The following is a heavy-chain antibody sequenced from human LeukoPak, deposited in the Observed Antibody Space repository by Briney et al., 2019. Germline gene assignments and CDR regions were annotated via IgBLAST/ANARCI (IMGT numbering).Heavy chain of an antibody. D-gene: IGHD5-18*01. Sequence: SETLSLTCTVSGGSISSYYWSWIRQPPGKGLEWIGYIYYSGSTNYNPSLKSRVTISVDTSKNQFSLKLSPVTAADTAVYYCARSGYSYGADAFDIWGQGTMVTVSS. J-gene: IGHJ3*02. CDR1: GGSISSYY. CDR2: IYYSGST. V-gene: IGHV4-59*01. CDR3: ARSGYSYGADAFDI.